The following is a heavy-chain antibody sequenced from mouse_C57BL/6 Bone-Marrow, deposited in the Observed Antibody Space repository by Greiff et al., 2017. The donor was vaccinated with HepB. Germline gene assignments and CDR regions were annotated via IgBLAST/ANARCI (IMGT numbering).Heavy chain of an antibody. D-gene: IGHD1-1*01. V-gene: IGHV1-63*01. J-gene: IGHJ1*03. CDR1: GYTFTNYW. Sequence: QVQLQQSGAELVRPGTSVKMSCKASGYTFTNYWIGWAKQRPGHGLEWIGDIYPGGGYTNYNEKFKGKATLTADKSSSTAYMQFSSLTSEDSAIYYCARDYYGSSYYWYFDVWGTGTTVTVSS. CDR2: IYPGGGYT. CDR3: ARDYYGSSYYWYFDV.